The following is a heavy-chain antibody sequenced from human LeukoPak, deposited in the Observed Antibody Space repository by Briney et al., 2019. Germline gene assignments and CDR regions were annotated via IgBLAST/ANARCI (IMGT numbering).Heavy chain of an antibody. V-gene: IGHV1-24*01. CDR2: FDPEDGET. J-gene: IGHJ4*02. CDR1: GYTFTSYY. CDR3: ATAGTPYYDFWSGDHFDY. Sequence: ASVKVSCKASGYTFTSYYMHWVRQAPGKGLEWMGGFDPEDGETIYAQKFQGRVTMTEDTSTDTAYMELSSLRSEDTAVYYCATAGTPYYDFWSGDHFDYWGQGTLVTVSS. D-gene: IGHD3-3*01.